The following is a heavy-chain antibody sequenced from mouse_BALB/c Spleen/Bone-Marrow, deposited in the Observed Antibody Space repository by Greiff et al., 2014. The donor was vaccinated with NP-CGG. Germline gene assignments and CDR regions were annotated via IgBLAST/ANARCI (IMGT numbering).Heavy chain of an antibody. J-gene: IGHJ3*01. CDR3: ARGAAYGYYLGLAY. Sequence: VQLQQPGPELVKPGASVKISCKASGYTSTDYNMHWVKRSHGKSLEWIGYIYPYNGGTVYKQKFKSKATLTVDNSSSTANMELRSLTSEDSAVYYCARGAAYGYYLGLAYWGQGTLVTVSA. D-gene: IGHD2-3*01. V-gene: IGHV1S29*02. CDR2: IYPYNGGT. CDR1: GYTSTDYN.